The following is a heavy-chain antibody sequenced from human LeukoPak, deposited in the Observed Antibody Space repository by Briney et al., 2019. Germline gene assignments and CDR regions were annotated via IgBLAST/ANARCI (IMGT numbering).Heavy chain of an antibody. V-gene: IGHV3-21*01. D-gene: IGHD3-3*02. J-gene: IGHJ6*02. Sequence: GGSLRLSCAASGFTFSSYSMNWVRQAPGKGLEWVSSISSSSSYIYYADSVKGRFTISRDNAKNSLYLQMNSLRAEDTAVYYCARDSSPDILGVVLGGMDVGGQGTTVTVSS. CDR2: ISSSSSYI. CDR1: GFTFSSYS. CDR3: ARDSSPDILGVVLGGMDV.